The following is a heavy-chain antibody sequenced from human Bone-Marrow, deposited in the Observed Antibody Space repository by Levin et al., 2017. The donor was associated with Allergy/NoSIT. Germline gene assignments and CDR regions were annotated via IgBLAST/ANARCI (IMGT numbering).Heavy chain of an antibody. D-gene: IGHD5-18*01. CDR3: ARLSRAYIHGYIEY. J-gene: IGHJ4*02. V-gene: IGHV3-30*03. CDR1: GFTFNSYG. CDR2: ISYDGGDE. Sequence: GESLKISCAASGFTFNSYGMYWVRQAPGKGLEWVAVISYDGGDEDYTDSVKGRFTISRDNSKNTLYLQMNSLRADDTAMYYCARLSRAYIHGYIEYWGQGTLVTVSS.